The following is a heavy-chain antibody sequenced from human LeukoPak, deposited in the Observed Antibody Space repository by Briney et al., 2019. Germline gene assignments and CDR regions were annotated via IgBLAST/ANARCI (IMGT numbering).Heavy chain of an antibody. J-gene: IGHJ5*02. D-gene: IGHD3-10*01. Sequence: GGSLRLSCAASGFTFCDYYMSWIRQAPGKELEWVTYVSGSNTYTNYTGSVKGRFTISRHNAKTSLYLQMNSLRAEDTAVYYCAATRGFGELFPNWFDPWGQGTLVTVSS. CDR3: AATRGFGELFPNWFDP. V-gene: IGHV3-11*06. CDR1: GFTFCDYY. CDR2: VSGSNTYT.